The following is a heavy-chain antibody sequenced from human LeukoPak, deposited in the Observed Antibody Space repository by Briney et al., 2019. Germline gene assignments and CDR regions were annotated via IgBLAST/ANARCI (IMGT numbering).Heavy chain of an antibody. V-gene: IGHV1-2*02. CDR2: INPSSGGT. Sequence: ASVKVSCKASGYTFTAYYIHWVRQAPGQGLEWMGWINPSSGGTSYPQKFQGRVTMTRDTSISTVYMKMISLRSDDTAIFYCARAPGRSVTAPVPDWGQGTLVTVSS. J-gene: IGHJ4*02. D-gene: IGHD4-17*01. CDR1: GYTFTAYY. CDR3: ARAPGRSVTAPVPD.